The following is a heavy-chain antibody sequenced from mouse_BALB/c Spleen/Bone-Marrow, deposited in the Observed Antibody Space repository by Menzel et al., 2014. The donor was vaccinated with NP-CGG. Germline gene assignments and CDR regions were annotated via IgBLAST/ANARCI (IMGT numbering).Heavy chain of an antibody. CDR1: GYTFTEYT. J-gene: IGHJ4*01. D-gene: IGHD1-2*01. Sequence: EVQVVESGPELVKPGASVKISCKTSGYTFTEYTIHWVKQSHGKSLEWIGGVNPNNGGTIYNQKFKGKATLTVDKSSSTAYMELRSLTSEDSAVYYCARKDYGYNYVMDYWGQGTSVTVSS. V-gene: IGHV1-18*01. CDR3: ARKDYGYNYVMDY. CDR2: VNPNNGGT.